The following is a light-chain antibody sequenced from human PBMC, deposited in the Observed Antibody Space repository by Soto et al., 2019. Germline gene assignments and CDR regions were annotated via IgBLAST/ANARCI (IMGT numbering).Light chain of an antibody. V-gene: IGKV2-30*02. CDR3: MPATHWPRS. J-gene: IGKJ4*01. Sequence: DVVLTQSPLFLPVTLRQPAAISCRSIQSIEHSDANTYLNWFQQRPGQSPMGRIYKFSLRDSWVPVSFISSWSGTYFTLKISRVEAEDVGVYYCMPATHWPRSFGGGTVVETK. CDR1: QSIEHSDANTY. CDR2: KFS.